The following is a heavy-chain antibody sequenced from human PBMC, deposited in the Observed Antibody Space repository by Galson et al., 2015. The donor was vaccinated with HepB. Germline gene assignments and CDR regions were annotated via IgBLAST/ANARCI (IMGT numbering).Heavy chain of an antibody. V-gene: IGHV3-30*04. D-gene: IGHD1-26*01. J-gene: IGHJ4*02. Sequence: SLRLSCAASGFTFSSYAMHWVRQAPGKGLEWVVVISYDGSNKYYADSVKGRFTISRDNSKNTLYLQMNSLRAEDTAVYYCARDLYIRAGGGGGSFLGYWGQGTLVTVSS. CDR2: ISYDGSNK. CDR1: GFTFSSYA. CDR3: ARDLYIRAGGGGGSFLGY.